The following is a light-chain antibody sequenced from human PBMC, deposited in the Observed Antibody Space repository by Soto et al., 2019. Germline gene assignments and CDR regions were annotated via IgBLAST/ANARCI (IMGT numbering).Light chain of an antibody. CDR3: LQDYTYPWT. V-gene: IGKV1-6*01. CDR1: QGISNE. J-gene: IGKJ1*01. Sequence: IQMTQSPSSLSASVGDRVTITCRASQGISNELGWFQQRPGKAPKVLIYGASNLQSGVPSRFSGSASGTDFTLTISSLQPEDFATYYCLQDYTYPWTFGQGTKVDIK. CDR2: GAS.